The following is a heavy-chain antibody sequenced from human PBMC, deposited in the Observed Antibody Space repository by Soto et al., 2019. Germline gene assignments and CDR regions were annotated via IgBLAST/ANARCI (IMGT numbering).Heavy chain of an antibody. J-gene: IGHJ3*01. D-gene: IGHD2-21*02. Sequence: GESLKISCKGSGYTFTRNWIGWVRQMPGKGLEWMGIIFPIDSDTRYSPSSQGQVNISADNSIRTAYLQWSSLKASDTAIYYCATPGGRDFNAFDVWGQGTMVTVSS. CDR1: GYTFTRNW. CDR3: ATPGGRDFNAFDV. V-gene: IGHV5-51*01. CDR2: IFPIDSDT.